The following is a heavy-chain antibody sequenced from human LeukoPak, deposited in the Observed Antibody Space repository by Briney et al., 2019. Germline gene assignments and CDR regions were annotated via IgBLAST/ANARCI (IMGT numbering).Heavy chain of an antibody. D-gene: IGHD2-15*01. J-gene: IGHJ3*02. V-gene: IGHV1-2*02. CDR2: INPSDGDT. Sequence: ASVKVSCKTSGYTFTDYYMQWVRQAPGQGLEWMGWINPSDGDTKSARKFQGRVTMTRDTSISTAYLELSRLTSDDTAIYYCARDCSGADCYSGNAFDIWGQGTMVTASS. CDR1: GYTFTDYY. CDR3: ARDCSGADCYSGNAFDI.